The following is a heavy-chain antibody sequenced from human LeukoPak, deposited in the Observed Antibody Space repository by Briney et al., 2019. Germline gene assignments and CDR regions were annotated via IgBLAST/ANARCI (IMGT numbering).Heavy chain of an antibody. CDR3: ATLFGFSGYFDY. D-gene: IGHD3-10*01. Sequence: SETLSLTCSVSGGSITNYFCSWIRQSPGKGLERIGYTYSSGTTNHNPSLRGRVTISMDTSKSQFSLKLSSVTAEDTAVYYCATLFGFSGYFDYWGQGILVTVSS. CDR1: GGSITNYF. CDR2: TYSSGTT. V-gene: IGHV4-59*01. J-gene: IGHJ4*02.